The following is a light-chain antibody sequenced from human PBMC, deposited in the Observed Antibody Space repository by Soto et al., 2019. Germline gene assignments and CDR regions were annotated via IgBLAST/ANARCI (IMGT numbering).Light chain of an antibody. CDR1: QGIKNE. J-gene: IGKJ1*01. V-gene: IGKV1-17*01. Sequence: DIQMTQSPSSLSASVGDRVTITCRASQGIKNELGWYQQKSGLAPKRLIFGATTSQSGVPSRFSGSASGTDFSLIISSLQPEDFATYYCLQYNHYPPTFGQGTRVE. CDR3: LQYNHYPPT. CDR2: GAT.